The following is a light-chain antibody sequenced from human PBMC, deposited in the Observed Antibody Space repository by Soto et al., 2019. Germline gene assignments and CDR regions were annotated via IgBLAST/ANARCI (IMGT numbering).Light chain of an antibody. J-gene: IGLJ1*01. Sequence: VLAQPPSLSATPGQRVNISCSGSFSNIGDNAVNWYQQLPGAAPKLLIYLNDQRPSGVPDRFSGSKSGTSAFLAISGLQPEDEADYYCAAWDDSLNALFGTGTKVTVL. CDR2: LND. V-gene: IGLV1-44*01. CDR1: FSNIGDNA. CDR3: AAWDDSLNAL.